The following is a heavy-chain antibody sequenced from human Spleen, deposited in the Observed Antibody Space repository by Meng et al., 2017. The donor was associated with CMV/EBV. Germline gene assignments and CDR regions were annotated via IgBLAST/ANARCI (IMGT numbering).Heavy chain of an antibody. CDR1: GFTFRHYW. J-gene: IGHJ3*02. D-gene: IGHD2-21*01. CDR2: LNIDGSTA. V-gene: IGHV3-74*01. CDR3: VRGLTVAYYGSALDI. Sequence: GGSLRLSCAATGFTFRHYWMHWVRQTPGKGLVWVARLNIDGSTATYADSAKGRFTISRDNAESTVDLQMNSLRAEDTGIYYCVRGLTVAYYGSALDIWGQGTMVTV.